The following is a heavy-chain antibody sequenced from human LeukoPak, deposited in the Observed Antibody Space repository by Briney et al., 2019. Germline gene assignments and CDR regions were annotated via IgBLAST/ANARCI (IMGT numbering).Heavy chain of an antibody. CDR2: IYYSGST. Sequence: PSETLSLTCTVSGGSISSYYWGWIRQPPGKGLEWIGSIYYSGSTYYNPSLKSRVTISVDTSKNQFSLKLSSVTAADTAVYYCARQGYSYGYRANWFDPWGQGTLVTVSS. D-gene: IGHD5-18*01. CDR1: GGSISSYY. J-gene: IGHJ5*02. V-gene: IGHV4-39*01. CDR3: ARQGYSYGYRANWFDP.